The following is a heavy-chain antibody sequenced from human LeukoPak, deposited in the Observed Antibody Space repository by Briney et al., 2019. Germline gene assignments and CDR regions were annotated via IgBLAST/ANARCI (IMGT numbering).Heavy chain of an antibody. D-gene: IGHD3-10*01. J-gene: IGHJ4*02. CDR2: ISGSGGST. CDR1: GFTFSSYA. CDR3: AKPFYYGSGSYGGFDY. V-gene: IGHV3-23*01. Sequence: GGSLRLSCAASGFTFSSYAMSWVRQAPGKGLEWVSAISGSGGSTYYADSVKGRFTISRDNSKNTLYLQMNSLRAEDTAVYYCAKPFYYGSGSYGGFDYWGQGTLVTVSS.